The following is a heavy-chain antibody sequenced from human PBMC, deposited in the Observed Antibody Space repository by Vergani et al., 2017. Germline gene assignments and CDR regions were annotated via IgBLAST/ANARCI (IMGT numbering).Heavy chain of an antibody. D-gene: IGHD2-15*01. CDR2: IWYDGSNK. CDR1: GFTFSSYG. J-gene: IGHJ4*02. CDR3: AKDRSSYSLAGRYFDY. V-gene: IGHV3-33*06. Sequence: QVQLVESGGGVVQPGRSLRLSCAASGFTFSSYGMHWVRQAPGKGLEWVAVIWYDGSNKYYADSVKGRFTISRDNSKNTLYLQMNSLRAEDTAVYYCAKDRSSYSLAGRYFDYWGQGTLVTVSS.